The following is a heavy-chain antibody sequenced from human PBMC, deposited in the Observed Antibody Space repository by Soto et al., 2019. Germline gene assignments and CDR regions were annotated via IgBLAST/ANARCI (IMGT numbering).Heavy chain of an antibody. D-gene: IGHD3-22*01. J-gene: IGHJ3*02. CDR3: ATQYYYDSRGYLDAFDI. CDR1: GYSFTSYW. V-gene: IGHV5-51*01. CDR2: IYPGDSDT. Sequence: GESLKISCKGSGYSFTSYWIGWVRQMPGKGLEWMGIIYPGDSDTRYSPSFQGQVTISADKSISTAYLQWSSLKASDTAMYYCATQYYYDSRGYLDAFDIWGQGTMVTVSS.